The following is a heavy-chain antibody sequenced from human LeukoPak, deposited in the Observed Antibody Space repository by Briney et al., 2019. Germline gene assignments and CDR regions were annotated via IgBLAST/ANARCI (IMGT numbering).Heavy chain of an antibody. V-gene: IGHV1-18*01. J-gene: IGHJ4*02. Sequence: ASVKVSCKASGYTFTSYGISWVRQAPGQGLEWMGWISAYNGNTNYAQKLQGRVTMTTDTSTSTAYVELRSLRSDDTAVYYCARNYYYCSSTSCLGYYFDYWGQGTLVTVSS. D-gene: IGHD2-2*01. CDR2: ISAYNGNT. CDR1: GYTFTSYG. CDR3: ARNYYYCSSTSCLGYYFDY.